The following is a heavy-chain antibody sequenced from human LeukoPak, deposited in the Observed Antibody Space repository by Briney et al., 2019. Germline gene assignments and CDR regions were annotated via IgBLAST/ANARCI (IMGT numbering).Heavy chain of an antibody. D-gene: IGHD3-22*01. Sequence: PGGSLRLSCAASGFTFSSYEMNWVRQAPGKGLEWVSYISSSGCTIYYADSVKSRFTISRDNAKNSLYLQMNSLRAEDTALYYCARATHYYESSGYDYWGQGTLVTVSS. CDR3: ARATHYYESSGYDY. CDR1: GFTFSSYE. J-gene: IGHJ4*02. CDR2: ISSSGCTI. V-gene: IGHV3-48*03.